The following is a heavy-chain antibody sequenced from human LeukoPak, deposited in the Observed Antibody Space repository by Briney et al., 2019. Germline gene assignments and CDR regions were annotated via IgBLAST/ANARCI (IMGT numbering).Heavy chain of an antibody. CDR1: GGTFSSYT. V-gene: IGHV1-69*04. J-gene: IGHJ4*02. CDR2: IIPILGIA. Sequence: ASAKVSCKASGGTFSSYTISCVRQAPGQGLEWMGRIIPILGIANYAQKFQGRVTITADKSTSTAYMELSSLRSEDTAVYYCARETLEHQFDYWGQGTLVTVSS. D-gene: IGHD1/OR15-1a*01. CDR3: ARETLEHQFDY.